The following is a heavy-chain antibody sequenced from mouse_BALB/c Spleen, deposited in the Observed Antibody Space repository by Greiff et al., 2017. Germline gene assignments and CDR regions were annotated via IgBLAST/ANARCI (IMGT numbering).Heavy chain of an antibody. Sequence: EVQLVESGPGLVKPSQSLSLTCTVTGYSITSDYAWNWIRQFPGNKLEWMGYISYSGSTSYNPSLKSRISITRDTSKNQFFLQLNSVTTEDTATYYCARHYDPYFDYWGQGTTLTVSS. CDR2: ISYSGST. J-gene: IGHJ2*01. D-gene: IGHD2-4*01. V-gene: IGHV3-2*02. CDR1: GYSITSDYA. CDR3: ARHYDPYFDY.